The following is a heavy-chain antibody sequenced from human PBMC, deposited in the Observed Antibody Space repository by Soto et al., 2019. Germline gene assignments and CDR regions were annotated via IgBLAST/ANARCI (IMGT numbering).Heavy chain of an antibody. V-gene: IGHV3-23*01. CDR3: AKGRITGTTRCTYFDY. D-gene: IGHD1-7*01. Sequence: EVQLLESGGGLVQPGGSLRLSCAASGFTFSSYAMSWVRQAPGKGLEWVSAISGSGGSTYYADSVKGRFTISRDNSKNTLYLQMNSLRAEDTAVYYCAKGRITGTTRCTYFDYWGQGTLVTVSS. CDR2: ISGSGGST. J-gene: IGHJ4*02. CDR1: GFTFSSYA.